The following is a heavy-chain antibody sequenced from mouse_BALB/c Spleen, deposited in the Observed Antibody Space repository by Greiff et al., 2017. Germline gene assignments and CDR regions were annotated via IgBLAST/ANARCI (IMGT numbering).Heavy chain of an antibody. D-gene: IGHD1-1*01. CDR3: NAALITTVVDYDAMDY. V-gene: IGHV14-4*02. J-gene: IGHJ4*01. Sequence: EVKLMESGAELVRSGASVKLSCTASGFNIKDYYMHWVKQRPEQGLEWIGWIDPENGDTEYAPKFQGKATMTADTSSNTAYLQLSSLTSEDTAVYYCNAALITTVVDYDAMDYWGQGTSVTVSS. CDR2: IDPENGDT. CDR1: GFNIKDYY.